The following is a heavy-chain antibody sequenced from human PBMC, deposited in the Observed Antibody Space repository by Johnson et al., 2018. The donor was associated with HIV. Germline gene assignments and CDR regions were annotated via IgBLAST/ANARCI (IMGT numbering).Heavy chain of an antibody. V-gene: IGHV3-23*04. J-gene: IGHJ3*02. CDR3: ARGKGWLDAFDM. CDR2: ISGSGGST. Sequence: VQLVESGGGLVQPGGSLRLSCAASGFTFSSYAMSWVRQAPGKGLEWVSAISGSGGSTYYADSVQGRFTISRDNTKNTLYLQMNSLRAEDTAVYYCARGKGWLDAFDMWGQGTMVTVSS. CDR1: GFTFSSYA. D-gene: IGHD3-22*01.